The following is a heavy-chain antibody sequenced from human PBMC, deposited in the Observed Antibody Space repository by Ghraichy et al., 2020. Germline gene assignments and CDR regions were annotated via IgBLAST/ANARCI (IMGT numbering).Heavy chain of an antibody. CDR1: GGSISSSSYY. J-gene: IGHJ5*02. V-gene: IGHV4-39*01. D-gene: IGHD2-2*01. CDR3: ARHGRGYQLLILWFDP. Sequence: SQTLSLTCTVSGGSISSSSYYWGWIRQPPGKGLEWIGSIYYSGSTYYNPSLKSRVTISVDTSKNQFSLKLSSVTAADTAVYYCARHGRGYQLLILWFDPWGQGTLVTVSS. CDR2: IYYSGST.